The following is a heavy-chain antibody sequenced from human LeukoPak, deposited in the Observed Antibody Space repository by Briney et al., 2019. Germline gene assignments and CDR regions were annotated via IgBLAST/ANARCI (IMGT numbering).Heavy chain of an antibody. CDR1: GFTFSSYG. D-gene: IGHD3-9*01. Sequence: PGGSLRLSCAASGFTFSSYGMHWVRQAPGKGLEWVAVIWYDGSNKYYADSVKGRFTISRDNSKNTLYLQMNSLRAEDTAVYYCARDPRRYFDWLFYGMDVWGQGTTVTVSS. CDR2: IWYDGSNK. V-gene: IGHV3-33*01. J-gene: IGHJ6*02. CDR3: ARDPRRYFDWLFYGMDV.